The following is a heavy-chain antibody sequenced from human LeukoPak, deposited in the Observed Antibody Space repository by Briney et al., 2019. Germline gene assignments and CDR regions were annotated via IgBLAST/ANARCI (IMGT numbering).Heavy chain of an antibody. Sequence: SETLSLTCTVSGGSISSYYWSWIRQPAGKGLEWIGRIYTSGSTNYNPSLKSRVTMSVDTSKNQFSLKLSSVTAADTAVYYCARGSFYYDSSGYPVDYWGQGTLVTVSS. D-gene: IGHD3-22*01. V-gene: IGHV4-4*07. CDR1: GGSISSYY. J-gene: IGHJ4*02. CDR3: ARGSFYYDSSGYPVDY. CDR2: IYTSGST.